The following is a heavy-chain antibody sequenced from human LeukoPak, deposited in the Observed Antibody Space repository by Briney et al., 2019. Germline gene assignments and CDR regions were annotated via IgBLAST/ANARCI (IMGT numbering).Heavy chain of an antibody. CDR3: ARVRYSDSSVLTRKRSYYFDY. CDR1: GYTFTGSY. Sequence: ASVKVSCKASGYTFTGSYMHWVRQAPGQGLEWMGWINPNSGVSNYAQKFRGRVTMTRDTSISTAYMELSRLTSDDTAVYYCARVRYSDSSVLTRKRSYYFDYWGQGTLVTVS. CDR2: INPNSGVS. J-gene: IGHJ4*02. D-gene: IGHD3-22*01. V-gene: IGHV1-2*02.